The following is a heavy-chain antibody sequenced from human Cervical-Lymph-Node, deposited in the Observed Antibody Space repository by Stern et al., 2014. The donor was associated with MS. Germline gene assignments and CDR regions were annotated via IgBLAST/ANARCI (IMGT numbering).Heavy chain of an antibody. J-gene: IGHJ5*02. CDR1: GFTFPDYY. V-gene: IGHV3-11*01. CDR3: ARGLGSYDDS. D-gene: IGHD3-10*01. Sequence: VQLEESGGRLVKPGGSLRLSCAASGFTFPDYYMTWIRQAPGRGLEWLSYISSSGDLIHYAASVRGRFTISRDNAKNSVLLQMNSLRVDDTAVYFCARGLGSYDDSWGQGTLVTVSS. CDR2: ISSSGDLI.